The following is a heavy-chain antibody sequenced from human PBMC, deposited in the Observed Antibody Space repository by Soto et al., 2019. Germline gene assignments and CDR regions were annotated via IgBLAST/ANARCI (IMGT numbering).Heavy chain of an antibody. D-gene: IGHD3-22*01. V-gene: IGHV1-2*02. Sequence: QVQLVQSGAEVKKPGASVKVSCKASGYTFTGYYMHWVRQAPGQGLEWMGWINPNSGGTNYAQKFQGRVTMTRDTSISTAYMELSRLRSDDTTVYYCARGGYYDSSGAPSIVSYFDYWGQGTLVTVSS. CDR2: INPNSGGT. CDR3: ARGGYYDSSGAPSIVSYFDY. J-gene: IGHJ4*02. CDR1: GYTFTGYY.